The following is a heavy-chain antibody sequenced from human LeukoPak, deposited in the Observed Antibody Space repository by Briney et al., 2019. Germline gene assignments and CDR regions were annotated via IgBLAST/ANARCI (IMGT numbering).Heavy chain of an antibody. CDR1: GGSISSYY. Sequence: PSETLSLTCTVSGGSISSYYWSWIRQPPGKGLEWIGNIYYSGSTNYNPSLKSRVTISVDTSKNQFSLKLSSVTAADTAVYYCARQVVTAFDYWGQGTLVTVSS. J-gene: IGHJ4*02. CDR3: ARQVVTAFDY. V-gene: IGHV4-59*01. D-gene: IGHD2-21*02. CDR2: IYYSGST.